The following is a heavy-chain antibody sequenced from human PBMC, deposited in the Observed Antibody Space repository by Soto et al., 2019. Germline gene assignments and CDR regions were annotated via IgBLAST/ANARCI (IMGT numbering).Heavy chain of an antibody. CDR3: ATLNSFGSDY. Sequence: GGSLRLSCAASGFTFSNFWMHWVRQAPGKGLVWVSRIYSDGSGAMYADSVKGRFTISRDNAKSTLFLQMNSLRAEDTAVYYCATLNSFGSDYWGRGTLVTVSS. D-gene: IGHD5-18*01. V-gene: IGHV3-74*03. J-gene: IGHJ4*02. CDR1: GFTFSNFW. CDR2: IYSDGSGA.